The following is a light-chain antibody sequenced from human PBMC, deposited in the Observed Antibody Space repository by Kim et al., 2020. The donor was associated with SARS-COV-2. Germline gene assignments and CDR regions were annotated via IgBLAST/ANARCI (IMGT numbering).Light chain of an antibody. J-gene: IGKJ2*01. CDR3: QQYYNAPYS. CDR1: QAISYG. Sequence: DIQMAQSPSSLSASVGDRVTITCRASQAISYGLAWYQQKPGTAPKVLVYAASKLQNGVPSRFSGSGSGTDYTLTISSLQPEDFATYYCQQYYNAPYSFGQGTKLEI. CDR2: AAS. V-gene: IGKV1-NL1*01.